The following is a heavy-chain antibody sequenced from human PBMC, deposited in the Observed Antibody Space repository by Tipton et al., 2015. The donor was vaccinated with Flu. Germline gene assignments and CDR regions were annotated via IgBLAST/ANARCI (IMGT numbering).Heavy chain of an antibody. D-gene: IGHD3-10*01. J-gene: IGHJ4*02. CDR2: IYTTGST. CDR1: GGSFSSGSYY. CDR3: APSPSYSGSGNYPSYFHF. V-gene: IGHV4-61*02. Sequence: TLSLTCSVSGGSFSSGSYYWTWIRQSAGNGLEWIGRIYTTGSTNYNPSLKSRVTLSVDTTENQFSLKLSSVTAADTARYYCAPSPSYSGSGNYPSYFHFWGQGASVSVSS.